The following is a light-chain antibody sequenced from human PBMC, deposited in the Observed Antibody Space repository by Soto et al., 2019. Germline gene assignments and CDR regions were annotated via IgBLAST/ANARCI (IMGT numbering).Light chain of an antibody. Sequence: LTQSPVTLSLSPGERATLSCRASQSFRGLLAWYQQKPGQAPRLLIYDAYNRPTGIPPRFSGSGSVTDFTLTISSLEPEDSAVYYCQQRHMWPITFGQGTRLEIK. CDR3: QQRHMWPIT. J-gene: IGKJ5*01. CDR2: DAY. CDR1: QSFRGL. V-gene: IGKV3-11*01.